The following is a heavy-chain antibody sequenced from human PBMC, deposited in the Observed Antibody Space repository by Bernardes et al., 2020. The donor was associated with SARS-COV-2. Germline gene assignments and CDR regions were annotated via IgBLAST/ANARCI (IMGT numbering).Heavy chain of an antibody. CDR3: ARDAMGKKAVAGKNYYYYGLDV. CDR1: GFTFSSYW. Sequence: GGSLRLSCAASGFTFSSYWMNWVRQAPGKGLEWVANIKQDGSEIHSVDSVKGRFTISRDNAKRSLYLQMNSLRVEDTAVYYCARDAMGKKAVAGKNYYYYGLDVWGQGTTVTVSS. J-gene: IGHJ6*02. CDR2: IKQDGSEI. D-gene: IGHD6-19*01. V-gene: IGHV3-7*03.